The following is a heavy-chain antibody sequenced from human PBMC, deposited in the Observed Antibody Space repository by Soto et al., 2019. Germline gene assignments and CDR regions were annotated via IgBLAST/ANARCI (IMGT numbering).Heavy chain of an antibody. D-gene: IGHD2-15*01. CDR2: IIPIFGTA. CDR3: ARGEGYCSGGSCYEPFDY. J-gene: IGHJ4*02. V-gene: IGHV1-69*12. CDR1: GGTFSSYA. Sequence: QVQLVQSGAEVKKPGSSVKVSCKASGGTFSSYAISWVRQAPGQGLEWMGGIIPIFGTANYAQKFQGRVTITADESTSTAYMELSSLRSEDTAVYYCARGEGYCSGGSCYEPFDYWGQGTLVTVSS.